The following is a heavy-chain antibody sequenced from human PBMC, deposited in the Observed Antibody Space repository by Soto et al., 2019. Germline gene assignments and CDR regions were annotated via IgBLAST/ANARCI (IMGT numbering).Heavy chain of an antibody. CDR1: GFSFDKYA. V-gene: IGHV3-9*01. Sequence: GGSLRLSCAASGFSFDKYAMHWVRQVPGRGLEWVTGSNWNGLDLAYADPVRGRFTISRDNSKNSLYLQLSSLTSEDTAFYFCAKDDSSGFYGYFDHWGPGALVTVSS. J-gene: IGHJ4*02. CDR2: SNWNGLDL. D-gene: IGHD3-22*01. CDR3: AKDDSSGFYGYFDH.